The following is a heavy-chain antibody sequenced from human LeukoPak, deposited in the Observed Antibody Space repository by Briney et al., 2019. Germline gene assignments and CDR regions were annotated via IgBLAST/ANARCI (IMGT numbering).Heavy chain of an antibody. Sequence: PGGSLRLSCAGSGFTFNHYGMHWVRQAPGKGLEWVSFIRYDGSNRYHADSVKGRFTISRDDSKNTLYLQMNSLRAENTAVYYCAKDGLYSHLDLDSWGQGTLVTVSS. CDR1: GFTFNHYG. D-gene: IGHD2-2*02. J-gene: IGHJ4*02. CDR2: IRYDGSNR. CDR3: AKDGLYSHLDLDS. V-gene: IGHV3-30*02.